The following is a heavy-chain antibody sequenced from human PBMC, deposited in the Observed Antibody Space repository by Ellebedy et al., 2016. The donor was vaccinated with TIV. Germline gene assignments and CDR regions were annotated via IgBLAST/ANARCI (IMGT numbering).Heavy chain of an antibody. J-gene: IGHJ4*02. CDR3: VSFETINVAPFDY. Sequence: GGSLRLXXAATGFTFSSCGMNWVRQAPGKGLEWVSSISPSSNYIYYADSVKGRFTISRDNAKSSLYLQMNSLRAEDTAVYYCVSFETINVAPFDYWGQGTLVTVSS. V-gene: IGHV3-21*01. D-gene: IGHD1-7*01. CDR1: GFTFSSCG. CDR2: ISPSSNYI.